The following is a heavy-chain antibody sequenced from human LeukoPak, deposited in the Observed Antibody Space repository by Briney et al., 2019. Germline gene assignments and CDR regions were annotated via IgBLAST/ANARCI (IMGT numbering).Heavy chain of an antibody. CDR1: GFTFSSYG. V-gene: IGHV3-30*18. CDR2: ISYDGSNK. CDR3: AKDLSSGCPDY. Sequence: GRSLRLSCAASGFTFSSYGMHWVRQAPGKGLEWVAVISYDGSNKYYADSVKGRFTISRDNSKNTLYLQMNSLRAEDTAVYYCAKDLSSGCPDYWGQGTLVTVSS. J-gene: IGHJ4*02. D-gene: IGHD6-19*01.